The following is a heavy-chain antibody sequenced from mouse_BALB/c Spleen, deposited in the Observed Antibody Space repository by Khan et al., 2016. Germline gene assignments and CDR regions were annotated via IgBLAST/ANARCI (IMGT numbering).Heavy chain of an antibody. CDR1: GDSITSGY. J-gene: IGHJ2*02. V-gene: IGHV3-8*02. CDR3: SACVVYSLDY. CDR2: ISYSGST. Sequence: EVQLQESGPSLVKPSHTLSLTCSVTGDSITSGYWNWIRKFPGNKLEYMGYISYSGSTYYNPFLESRISITRDTSKNQYYLQLNSVTTEDTATYXCSACVVYSLDYWGQGTSLTVSS.